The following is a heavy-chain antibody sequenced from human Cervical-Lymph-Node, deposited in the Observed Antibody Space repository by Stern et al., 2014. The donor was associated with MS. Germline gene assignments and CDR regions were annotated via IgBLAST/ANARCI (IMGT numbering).Heavy chain of an antibody. CDR1: GFKFSIYW. J-gene: IGHJ4*02. D-gene: IGHD1-14*01. CDR3: ARQTTAWASDV. CDR2: IYPGDPEP. Sequence: EVQLVQSGAELIRPGESLKISCKGSGFKFSIYWLAWVRQMPGKGLEWMGIIYPGDPEPRYSPSFQGQVTMSADKSTSTAYLQWSSLNASDTAMYFCARQTTAWASDVWGQGTLVTVSS. V-gene: IGHV5-51*01.